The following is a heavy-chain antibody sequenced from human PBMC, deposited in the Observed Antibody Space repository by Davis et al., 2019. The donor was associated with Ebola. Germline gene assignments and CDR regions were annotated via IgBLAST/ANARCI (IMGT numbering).Heavy chain of an antibody. D-gene: IGHD1-7*01. J-gene: IGHJ5*02. CDR2: INPNTGGT. CDR1: GYTFTNYD. V-gene: IGHV1-8*01. Sequence: ASVKVSCKASGYTFTNYDINWVRQATGQGLEWMGWINPNTGGTNYAQHFQGRATMTRDTSISTAYVQLSSLSSEDTAVYYCTRAPPGSNWNYGGNWFDPWGQGTLVTVSS. CDR3: TRAPPGSNWNYGGNWFDP.